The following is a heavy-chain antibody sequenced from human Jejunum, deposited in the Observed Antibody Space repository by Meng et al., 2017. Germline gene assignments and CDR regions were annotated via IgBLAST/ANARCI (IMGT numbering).Heavy chain of an antibody. Sequence: SQTLSLTCAVSGDSVSSNSAAWNWIRQSPSRGLEWLGRTYYRSKWYNDYAVSVKSRITINPDTSKNQFSLQLNSVTPEDTAVYYCARAYCSGGSCYTDGAFDIWGQGTRVTVSS. CDR3: ARAYCSGGSCYTDGAFDI. V-gene: IGHV6-1*01. CDR2: TYYRSKWYN. CDR1: GDSVSSNSAA. J-gene: IGHJ3*02. D-gene: IGHD2-15*01.